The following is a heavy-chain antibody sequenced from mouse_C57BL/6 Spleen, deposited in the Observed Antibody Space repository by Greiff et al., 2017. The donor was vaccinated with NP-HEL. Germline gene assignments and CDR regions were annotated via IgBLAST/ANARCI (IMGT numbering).Heavy chain of an antibody. D-gene: IGHD2-4*01. CDR2: IDPSDSYT. CDR1: GYTFTSYW. J-gene: IGHJ2*01. Sequence: QVQLKQPGAELVMPGASVKLSCKASGYTFTSYWMHWVKQRPGQGLEWIGEIDPSDSYTNYNQKFKGKSTLTVDKSSSTAYMQLSSLTSEDSAVYYCARWGDDYDGYFDYWGQGTTLTVSS. CDR3: ARWGDDYDGYFDY. V-gene: IGHV1-69*01.